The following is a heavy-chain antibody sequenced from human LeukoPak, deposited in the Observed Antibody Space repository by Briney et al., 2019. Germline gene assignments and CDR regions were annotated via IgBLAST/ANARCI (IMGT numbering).Heavy chain of an antibody. V-gene: IGHV3-23*01. Sequence: GGSLRLSCAASGFNFNKYDMTWARQAPGKGLEWVSTITGRSDKTYYTDSVKGRFVTSRDSSKDTLYLQVNSLRAEDTALYYCAKGGWLDDLGQGALVTVSS. D-gene: IGHD6-19*01. J-gene: IGHJ4*02. CDR1: GFNFNKYD. CDR3: AKGGWLDD. CDR2: ITGRSDKT.